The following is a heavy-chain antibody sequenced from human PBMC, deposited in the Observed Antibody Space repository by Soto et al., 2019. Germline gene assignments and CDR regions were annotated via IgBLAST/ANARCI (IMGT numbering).Heavy chain of an antibody. D-gene: IGHD3-22*01. CDR1: GGTFSSYA. Sequence: QVQLVQSGAEVKKPGSSVKVSCKASGGTFSSYAISWVRQAPGQGLEWMGGIIPMFGTADYAQKFQGRVTITADESTSTDYLELSSLRSEDTAVYYCASHYYDSSGYNYYCGMDVWGQGTTVTVSS. CDR2: IIPMFGTA. V-gene: IGHV1-69*12. CDR3: ASHYYDSSGYNYYCGMDV. J-gene: IGHJ6*02.